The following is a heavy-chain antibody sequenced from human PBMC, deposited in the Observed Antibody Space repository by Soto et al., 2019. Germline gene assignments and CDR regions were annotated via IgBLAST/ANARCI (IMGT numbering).Heavy chain of an antibody. J-gene: IGHJ3*02. V-gene: IGHV3-30*18. CDR1: GFTFSRCG. Sequence: GGSLRLSCAASGFTFSRCGMHWVRQAPGKGLEWVAVISYDGSKKYYEDSVKGRFTISRGNSKNTLYLQMNSLRAEDTAVYYCAKDLGDYSNYEGAFDIWGQGTMVTVSS. CDR3: AKDLGDYSNYEGAFDI. D-gene: IGHD4-4*01. CDR2: ISYDGSKK.